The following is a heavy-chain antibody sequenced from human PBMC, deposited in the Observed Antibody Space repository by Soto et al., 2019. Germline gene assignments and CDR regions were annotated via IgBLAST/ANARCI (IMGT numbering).Heavy chain of an antibody. D-gene: IGHD1-1*01. CDR1: GGSVSNGNYY. CDR2: VYYSGST. V-gene: IGHV4-61*01. J-gene: IGHJ6*02. Sequence: PAETLSLTCTVSGGSVSNGNYYWFCMRQGPGKGLEWIGYVYYSGSTNYSPSLKSRVTMSVDTSKNQFSLRLSYVTAADTAVYYCARDSYNWNDYYHDGMDVWGQGTTVTVSS. CDR3: ARDSYNWNDYYHDGMDV.